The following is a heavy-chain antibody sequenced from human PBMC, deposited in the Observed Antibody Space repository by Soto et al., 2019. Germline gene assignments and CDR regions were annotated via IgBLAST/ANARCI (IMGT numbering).Heavy chain of an antibody. J-gene: IGHJ4*02. CDR2: IYHSGST. V-gene: IGHV4-38-2*02. CDR1: GYSISTGFN. D-gene: IGHD6-19*01. Sequence: PSETLSLTCAVSGYSISTGFNWGWFRQPPGKGLEWIGSIYHSGSTYYNLSLKSRVTISADTSKNQISLKLISVTAADTALYYCARDWGTGFHHFDSWGQRTLVT. CDR3: ARDWGTGFHHFDS.